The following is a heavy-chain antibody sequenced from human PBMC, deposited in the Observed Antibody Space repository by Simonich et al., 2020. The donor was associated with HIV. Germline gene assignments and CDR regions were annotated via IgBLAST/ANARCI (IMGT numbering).Heavy chain of an antibody. CDR3: ARRSGYALDY. V-gene: IGHV4-34*01. Sequence: QVHLQQWGAGLLKPSETLSLTCAVYGGSFSGYYWSWIRQPPGKGLEWIGEIDHSESTSYHPSLKSRVTMSVDTSKNQFSLKLTSVTAADTAVYYCARRSGYALDYWGQGTLVTVSS. J-gene: IGHJ4*02. D-gene: IGHD5-12*01. CDR2: IDHSEST. CDR1: GGSFSGYY.